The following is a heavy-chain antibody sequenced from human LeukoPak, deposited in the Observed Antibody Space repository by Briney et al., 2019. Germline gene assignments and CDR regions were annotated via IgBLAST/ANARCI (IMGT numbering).Heavy chain of an antibody. V-gene: IGHV1-8*01. D-gene: IGHD5-18*01. CDR3: ARVGPLTAMVTTEYSGMDV. Sequence: GASVKVSCKASGYTFTSYDINWVRQATGQGLEWMGWMNPKSGNTGYAQKFQGRVTMTMKSSRSTDYMELSRLRSEDTDVYYCARVGPLTAMVTTEYSGMDVWGQGTKVTVSS. J-gene: IGHJ6*02. CDR2: MNPKSGNT. CDR1: GYTFTSYD.